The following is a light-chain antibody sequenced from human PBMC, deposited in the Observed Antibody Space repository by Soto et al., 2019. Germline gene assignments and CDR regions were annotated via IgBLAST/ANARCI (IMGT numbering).Light chain of an antibody. CDR2: VTS. J-gene: IGKJ1*01. V-gene: IGKV3-20*01. Sequence: VFTQSTSTLSLSPGERGTLSGRASQSVSSYSLAWYQQKPGQAPRLVMYVTSNRATGIPDRFSGSGSGTDFTLTISGMEAEHFAVYYSQQYDSSPRTFGQGTKVDIK. CDR3: QQYDSSPRT. CDR1: QSVSSYS.